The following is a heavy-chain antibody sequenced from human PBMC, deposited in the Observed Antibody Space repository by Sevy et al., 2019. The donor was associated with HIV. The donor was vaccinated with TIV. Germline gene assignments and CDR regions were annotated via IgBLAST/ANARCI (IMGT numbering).Heavy chain of an antibody. J-gene: IGHJ6*02. CDR2: ISSSGGNT. CDR3: AKQPTSVPYYDLDV. CDR1: GFTFRNFG. V-gene: IGHV3-23*01. Sequence: GGSLRLSCAASGFTFRNFGMSWVRQAPGKGLEWVSSISSSGGNTYYPYSMKGRFTISRDNSKKTLYLQINSLRVEDTAVYYCAKQPTSVPYYDLDVWGQGTTVTVSS.